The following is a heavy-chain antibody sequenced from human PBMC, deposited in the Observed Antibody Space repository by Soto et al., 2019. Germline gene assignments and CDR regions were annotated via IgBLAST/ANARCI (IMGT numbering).Heavy chain of an antibody. V-gene: IGHV5-51*01. CDR2: IYPGDSDT. J-gene: IGHJ4*02. D-gene: IGHD2-15*01. Sequence: GESLKISCKGSGYSFTNYWIGWVRQMPGKGLEWMGSIYPGDSDTRYGPSFQGQVTISADKSISTAYLQWTSLKASDTAMYYCARGRPTAVAATGYYFDYWGQGTLVTVSS. CDR1: GYSFTNYW. CDR3: ARGRPTAVAATGYYFDY.